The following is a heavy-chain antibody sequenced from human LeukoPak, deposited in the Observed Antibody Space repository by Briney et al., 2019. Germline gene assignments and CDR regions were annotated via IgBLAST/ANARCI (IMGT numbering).Heavy chain of an antibody. CDR2: IYPGDSDT. CDR1: GYSFTSYW. D-gene: IGHD6-6*01. V-gene: IGHV5-51*01. Sequence: GESLKISCKGSGYSFTSYWIGWVRQMPGKCLEWMGIIYPGDSDTRYSPSFQGQVTISADKSISTAYLQWSSLKASDTAMHYCATSISARSYAFDIWGQGTMVTVSS. CDR3: ATSISARSYAFDI. J-gene: IGHJ3*02.